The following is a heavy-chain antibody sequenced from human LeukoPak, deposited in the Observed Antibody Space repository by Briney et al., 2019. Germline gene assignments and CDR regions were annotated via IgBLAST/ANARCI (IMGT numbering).Heavy chain of an antibody. D-gene: IGHD2-2*02. CDR2: IYYSGST. CDR3: ASLRGYCSSTSCYNFDY. Sequence: SETLSLTCTVSGGSISSYYWSWIRQPPGKGLEWIGYIYYSGSTNYNPSPKSRVTISVDTSKNQFSLKLSSVTAADTAVYYCASLRGYCSSTSCYNFDYWGQGTLVTVSS. CDR1: GGSISSYY. J-gene: IGHJ4*02. V-gene: IGHV4-59*12.